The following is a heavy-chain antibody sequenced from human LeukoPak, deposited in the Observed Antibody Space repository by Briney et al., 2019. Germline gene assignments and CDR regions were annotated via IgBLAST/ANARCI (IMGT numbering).Heavy chain of an antibody. V-gene: IGHV3-30-3*01. D-gene: IGHD5-18*01. CDR2: ISFDGSTT. Sequence: GGSLRLTCSGSGLLFDNYAMHWVRQAPGKGLEWVGLISFDGSTTHYADSVRGGFTISRDNSKSILYLQMDSVTLEDTAVYYCASELTRMMPGYRAQFYYAMDVWGQGTTATVSS. J-gene: IGHJ6*02. CDR3: ASELTRMMPGYRAQFYYAMDV. CDR1: GLLFDNYA.